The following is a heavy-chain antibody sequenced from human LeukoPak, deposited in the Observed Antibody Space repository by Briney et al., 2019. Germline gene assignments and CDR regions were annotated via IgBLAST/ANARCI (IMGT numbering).Heavy chain of an antibody. D-gene: IGHD1-1*01. V-gene: IGHV4-30-4*08. Sequence: NPSEALSLTCTVSGGSISSGDYYWSWIRQPPGKGLEWIGYIYYSGSTYYNPSLKSRVTISVDTSKNQFSLKLSSVTAADTAVYYCARDNNWNDLPRGGAAFDIWGQGTMVTVSS. CDR1: GGSISSGDYY. CDR3: ARDNNWNDLPRGGAAFDI. J-gene: IGHJ3*02. CDR2: IYYSGST.